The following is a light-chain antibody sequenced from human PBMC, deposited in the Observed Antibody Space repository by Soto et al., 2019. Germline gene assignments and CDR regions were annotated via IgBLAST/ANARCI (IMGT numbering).Light chain of an antibody. V-gene: IGKV3-20*01. Sequence: RASPGTLSLSPGERATLSCRASQSVSNNYLAWYQQKPGQAPRLLIYDASNRATGIPARFSGSGSGTECTLTISSLQPDDVATYYCQQYNSYSGTLGQGTKVDIK. CDR1: QSVSNNY. CDR2: DAS. CDR3: QQYNSYSGT. J-gene: IGKJ1*01.